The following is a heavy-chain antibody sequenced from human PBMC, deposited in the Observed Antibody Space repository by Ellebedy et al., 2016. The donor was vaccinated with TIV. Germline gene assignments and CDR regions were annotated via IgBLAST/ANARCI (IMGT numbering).Heavy chain of an antibody. J-gene: IGHJ4*02. CDR1: GYTFGTYG. Sequence: AASVKVSCKTSGYTFGTYGITWVRQAPGQGLDWMGWIAPNDGRTNYAQKLQGRVTITTDTSTSTAYMELRSLRSEDTAVYHCARGEVLLDYWGQGTLVTVSS. V-gene: IGHV1-18*01. CDR3: ARGEVLLDY. CDR2: IAPNDGRT. D-gene: IGHD1-26*01.